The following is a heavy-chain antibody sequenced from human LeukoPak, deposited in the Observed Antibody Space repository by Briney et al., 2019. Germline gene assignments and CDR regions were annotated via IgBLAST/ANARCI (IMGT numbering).Heavy chain of an antibody. CDR3: ATGAYTSGSFYFGDIFN. D-gene: IGHD3-10*01. CDR1: GYILTELS. J-gene: IGHJ4*02. V-gene: IGHV1-24*01. CDR2: FDPQYGEG. Sequence: ASVKVSCKVSGYILTELSIPWVRQAPGKGLEWMGGFDPQYGEGVYAQKFLGRVTMTEDTSTDTAYMELRSLSSDDTAVYYCATGAYTSGSFYFGDIFNWGQGTLVTVSS.